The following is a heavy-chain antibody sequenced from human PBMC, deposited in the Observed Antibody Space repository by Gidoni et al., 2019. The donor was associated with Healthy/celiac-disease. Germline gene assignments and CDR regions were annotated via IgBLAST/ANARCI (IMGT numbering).Heavy chain of an antibody. CDR2: ISSSSSYT. Sequence: QVQLVESGGGLVQPGGSLRLSCAASGFTFSDYYTSWIRQAPGKGLEWVSYISSSSSYTNYADSVKGRFTISRDNAKNSLYLQMNSLRAEDTAVYYCARVGSYGSSGLVYYGMDVWGQGTTVTVSS. CDR1: GFTFSDYY. J-gene: IGHJ6*02. V-gene: IGHV3-11*06. CDR3: ARVGSYGSSGLVYYGMDV. D-gene: IGHD3-22*01.